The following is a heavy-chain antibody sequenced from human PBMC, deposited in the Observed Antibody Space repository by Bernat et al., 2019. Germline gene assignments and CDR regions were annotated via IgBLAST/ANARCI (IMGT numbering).Heavy chain of an antibody. Sequence: QVQLVESGGGVVQPGRSLRLSCAASGFTFSSYGMHWVRQAPGKGLEWVAVISDDGSNKSYADSVKGRFTISNDNSKNTLYLQMNSLRAEDTAVYYCATRIYVCNDDAFDIWGQGTMVTVTS. CDR3: ATRIYVCNDDAFDI. V-gene: IGHV3-30*03. CDR2: ISDDGSNK. CDR1: GFTFSSYG. D-gene: IGHD3-16*01. J-gene: IGHJ3*02.